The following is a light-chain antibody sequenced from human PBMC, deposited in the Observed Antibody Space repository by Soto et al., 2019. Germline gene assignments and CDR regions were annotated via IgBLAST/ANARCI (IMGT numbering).Light chain of an antibody. Sequence: QPVLTQSPSASASLGASVKLTCTLSSGHSNYAIAWHQQQSEKGPRYLMKLNSDGSHSKGDGIPDRFSGSSSGAERYLTISSLQSEDEADYYCQTWGPGLVVFGGGTKLTFL. V-gene: IGLV4-69*01. CDR1: SGHSNYA. J-gene: IGLJ2*01. CDR2: LNSDGSH. CDR3: QTWGPGLVV.